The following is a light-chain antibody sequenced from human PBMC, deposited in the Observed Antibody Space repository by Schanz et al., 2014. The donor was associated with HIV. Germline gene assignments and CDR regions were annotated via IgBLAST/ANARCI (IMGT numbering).Light chain of an antibody. J-gene: IGKJ1*01. Sequence: IVLTQSPGTLSLSPGERATLSCRASQSVSSTYIAWYQQKPGQAPRILIYGASNRATGIPDRFSGGGSGTDFTLTISRVEPEDYAVYYCQQYDSPPWTFGQGTKVEVK. V-gene: IGKV3-20*01. CDR1: QSVSSTY. CDR3: QQYDSPPWT. CDR2: GAS.